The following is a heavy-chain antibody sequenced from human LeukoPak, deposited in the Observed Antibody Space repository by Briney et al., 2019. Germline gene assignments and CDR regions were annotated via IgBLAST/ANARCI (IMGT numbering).Heavy chain of an antibody. CDR2: IIPIFGTA. CDR3: ATAGDIVVVPAADPYYHGMDV. Sequence: GASVKVSCKASGGTFSSYAISWVRQAPGQGLEWMGGIIPIFGTANYAQKFQGRVTITADESTSPAYMELSSLRSEDTAVYYCATAGDIVVVPAADPYYHGMDVWGKGTTVTVSS. V-gene: IGHV1-69*01. CDR1: GGTFSSYA. J-gene: IGHJ6*04. D-gene: IGHD2-2*01.